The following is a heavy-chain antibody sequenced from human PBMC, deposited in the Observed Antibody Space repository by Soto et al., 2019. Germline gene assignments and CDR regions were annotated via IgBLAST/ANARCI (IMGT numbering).Heavy chain of an antibody. D-gene: IGHD3-22*01. J-gene: IGHJ3*02. V-gene: IGHV3-73*02. Sequence: EVQLVESGGGLVQPGGSLKLSCAASGFTFSGSAMHWVRQASGKGLEWVGRIRSKANSYATAYAASVKGRFTISRDDSKNTAYLQMNSLKTEDAAVYYCTSSTYYYDSSGPTPDPFDIWGQGTMVTVSS. CDR3: TSSTYYYDSSGPTPDPFDI. CDR1: GFTFSGSA. CDR2: IRSKANSYAT.